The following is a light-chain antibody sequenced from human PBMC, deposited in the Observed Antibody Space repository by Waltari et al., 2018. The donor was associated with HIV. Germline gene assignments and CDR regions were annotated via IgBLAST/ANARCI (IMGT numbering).Light chain of an antibody. CDR3: SSYTTSSTWV. J-gene: IGLJ3*02. Sequence: QSALTQPASVSGSPGPSITISCTGTSSDIGGYNYVSWYHQHPGKAPKLMISEVSKRPSGVSNRFSGSKSGNTASLTISGLQAEDEADYYCSSYTTSSTWVFGGGTKLTVL. CDR2: EVS. CDR1: SSDIGGYNY. V-gene: IGLV2-14*01.